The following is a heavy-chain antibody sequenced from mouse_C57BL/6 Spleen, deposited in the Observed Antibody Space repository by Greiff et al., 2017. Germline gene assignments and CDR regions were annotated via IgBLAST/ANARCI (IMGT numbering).Heavy chain of an antibody. CDR1: GFTIKDDY. CDR2: IDPENGDT. CDR3: TAAHMDY. V-gene: IGHV14-4*01. J-gene: IGHJ4*01. Sequence: EVQLQQSGAELVRPGASVKLSCTASGFTIKDDYMHWVKQRPEQGLEWIGWIDPENGDTEYASKFQGKATITADTSSNTAYLQLSSLTSEDTAVYYCTAAHMDYWGQGTSVTVSS.